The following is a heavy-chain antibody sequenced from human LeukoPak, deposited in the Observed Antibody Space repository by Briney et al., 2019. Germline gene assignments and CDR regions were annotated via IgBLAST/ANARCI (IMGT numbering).Heavy chain of an antibody. Sequence: GXSPRLSCAASGFTVSSNYMSWGRQAPGKGREGGSVIYRGGRTYDADSVKGRFTISRDNSKNTLYLRMNSLRADDTAVYYCARGPKGLTFGGVIVYFHYWGQGTLVTVSS. CDR2: IYRGGRT. CDR1: GFTVSSNY. D-gene: IGHD3-16*02. V-gene: IGHV3-53*01. J-gene: IGHJ4*02. CDR3: ARGPKGLTFGGVIVYFHY.